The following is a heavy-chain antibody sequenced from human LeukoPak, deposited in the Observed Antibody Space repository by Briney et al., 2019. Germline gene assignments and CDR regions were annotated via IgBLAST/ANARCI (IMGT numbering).Heavy chain of an antibody. V-gene: IGHV1-46*01. Sequence: ASVKVSCKASGYTFTSYYMHWVRQAPGQGLEWMGIINPSGGSTTYAQKFQGRVTMTRDTSISTAYMELSRLRSDDTAVYYCARDRRVNAFDIWGQGTKVTVSS. J-gene: IGHJ3*02. D-gene: IGHD3-10*01. CDR1: GYTFTSYY. CDR3: ARDRRVNAFDI. CDR2: INPSGGST.